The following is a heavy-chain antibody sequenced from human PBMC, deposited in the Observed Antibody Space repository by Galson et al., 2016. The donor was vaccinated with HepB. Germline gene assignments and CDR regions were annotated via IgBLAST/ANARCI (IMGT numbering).Heavy chain of an antibody. CDR3: ARDPTWGAPDYFDY. CDR2: ISHDGDTK. Sequence: SLRLSCAASGFNFNNFPMHWVRQAPGKGLEWVSVISHDGDTKWYADSVKGRFTISRDGSRNTVYLQMNGLRAEDTAVYYCARDPTWGAPDYFDYWGQGTLATVSS. J-gene: IGHJ4*02. D-gene: IGHD1-26*01. CDR1: GFNFNNFP. V-gene: IGHV3-30*04.